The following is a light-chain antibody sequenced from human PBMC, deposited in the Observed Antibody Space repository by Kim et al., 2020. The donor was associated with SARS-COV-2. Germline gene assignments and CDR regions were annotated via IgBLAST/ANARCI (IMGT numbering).Light chain of an antibody. V-gene: IGKV3-20*01. Sequence: LSPVERATLSCRASQSVSRSNLAWYQQKPGQAPRLLIYGASSRATAIPDRFSGSGSGTDFTLTISRLEPEDFAVYYCQQYGSAQTFGQGTKVDIK. CDR3: QQYGSAQT. CDR1: QSVSRSN. J-gene: IGKJ1*01. CDR2: GAS.